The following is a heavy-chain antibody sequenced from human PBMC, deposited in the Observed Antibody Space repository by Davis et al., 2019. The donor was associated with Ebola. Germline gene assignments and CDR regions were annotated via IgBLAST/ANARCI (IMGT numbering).Heavy chain of an antibody. J-gene: IGHJ4*02. CDR3: ARDVDPRDSNFDY. CDR2: MNPNSGNT. CDR1: GYTFTNYD. Sequence: ASVQVSCKASGYTFTNYDLNWVRQATGQGLEWMGWMNPNSGNTGYAQKFQGRVTMTRNTSISTAYMELSSLRSEDTAVYYCARDVDPRDSNFDYWGQGTLVTVSS. V-gene: IGHV1-8*01.